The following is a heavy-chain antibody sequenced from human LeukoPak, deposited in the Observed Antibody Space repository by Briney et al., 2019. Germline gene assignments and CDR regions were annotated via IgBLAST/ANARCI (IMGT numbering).Heavy chain of an antibody. CDR1: GGSISSYY. J-gene: IGHJ5*01. D-gene: IGHD1-7*01. CDR3: AREWNYVIDS. Sequence: SETLSLTCTVSGGSISSYYWSWIRQPPGKGLEWNGYIYYSGSTTYNPSLKSRVTISVDTSKHQFSVKLSSVTAADTAVYYCAREWNYVIDSWGQGTLVTVSS. CDR2: IYYSGST. V-gene: IGHV4-59*01.